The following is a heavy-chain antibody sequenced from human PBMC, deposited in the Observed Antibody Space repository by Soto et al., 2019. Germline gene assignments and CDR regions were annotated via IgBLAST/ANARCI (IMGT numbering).Heavy chain of an antibody. CDR2: INHSGST. CDR3: ARCHGSKGEGTDIVVVPAVYYFDY. J-gene: IGHJ4*02. D-gene: IGHD2-2*01. CDR1: GGSFSGYY. Sequence: SETLSLTCAVYGGSFSGYYWSWIRQPPGKGLEWIGEINHSGSTNYNPSLKSRVTISVDTSKNQFSLKLSSVTAADTAVYYCARCHGSKGEGTDIVVVPAVYYFDYWGQGTLVTVSS. V-gene: IGHV4-34*01.